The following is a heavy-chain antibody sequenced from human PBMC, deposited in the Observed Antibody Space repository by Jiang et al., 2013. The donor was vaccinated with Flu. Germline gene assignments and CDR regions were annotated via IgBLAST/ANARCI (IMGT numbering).Heavy chain of an antibody. V-gene: IGHV6-1*01. CDR2: TYYRSRWYT. CDR3: ARDKGYGDYVPHPYDS. D-gene: IGHD4-17*01. Sequence: TCAISGDSVSSKSAAWNWIRQAPSRGLEWLGRTYYRSRWYTDYAVSVRSRITINPDTSKNQFSLQLNSVTPEDTAVYYCARDKGYGDYVPHPYDSWGQGTLVTVSS. CDR1: GDSVSSKSAA. J-gene: IGHJ4*02.